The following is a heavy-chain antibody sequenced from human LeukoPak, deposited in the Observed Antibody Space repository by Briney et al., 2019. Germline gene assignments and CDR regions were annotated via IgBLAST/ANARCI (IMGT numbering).Heavy chain of an antibody. CDR1: GGSISSSSYY. Sequence: SETLSLTCTVSGGSISSSSYYWGWIRQPPGKGLEWIGSIYYSGSTYYNPSLKSRVTMSVDTSKNQFSLRLSSVTAADTAVYYCARERFYDYGPFDYWGQGTLVTVSS. V-gene: IGHV4-39*07. CDR3: ARERFYDYGPFDY. J-gene: IGHJ4*02. D-gene: IGHD4-17*01. CDR2: IYYSGST.